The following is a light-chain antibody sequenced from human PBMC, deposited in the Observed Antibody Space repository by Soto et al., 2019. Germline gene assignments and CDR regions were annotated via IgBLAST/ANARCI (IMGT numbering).Light chain of an antibody. CDR3: QSYDSTLSARYV. Sequence: QSVLTQPPSVSGAPGQRVTISCTGNSSNLGAGYDVHWYQQLPGAAPKLVIFGNRNRPSGVPERFSAPTSGTSASLAITGLQAEDEGDYYCQSYDSTLSARYVFGTGTKVTVL. J-gene: IGLJ1*01. V-gene: IGLV1-40*01. CDR2: GNR. CDR1: SSNLGAGYD.